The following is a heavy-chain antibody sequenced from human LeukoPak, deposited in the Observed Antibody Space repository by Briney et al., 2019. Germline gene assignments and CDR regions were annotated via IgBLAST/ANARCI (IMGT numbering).Heavy chain of an antibody. V-gene: IGHV3-23*01. D-gene: IGHD6-13*01. CDR2: ISGSGGNT. CDR1: GFTFSDYS. J-gene: IGHJ5*02. Sequence: PGGPLRLSCAASGFTFSDYSMTWVRQAPGKGLEWVSAISGSGGNTYYADSVRGRFTISRDNSKNTLYLQMHSLTADDTAVYYCAKFIAGGGTRWFDPWGQGTRVTVSS. CDR3: AKFIAGGGTRWFDP.